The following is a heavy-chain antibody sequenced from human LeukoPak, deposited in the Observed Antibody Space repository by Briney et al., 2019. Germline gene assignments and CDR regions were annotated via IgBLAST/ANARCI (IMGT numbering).Heavy chain of an antibody. Sequence: ASVKVSCKASGGTFSSYAISWVRQAPGQGLEWMGGIIPIFGTANYAQKFQGRVTITADESTSTAYMELSSLRSEDTAMHYCARVGGYDRSGYYSYYFDSWGQGTLVTVSS. CDR3: ARVGGYDRSGYYSYYFDS. D-gene: IGHD3-22*01. V-gene: IGHV1-69*13. J-gene: IGHJ4*02. CDR1: GGTFSSYA. CDR2: IIPIFGTA.